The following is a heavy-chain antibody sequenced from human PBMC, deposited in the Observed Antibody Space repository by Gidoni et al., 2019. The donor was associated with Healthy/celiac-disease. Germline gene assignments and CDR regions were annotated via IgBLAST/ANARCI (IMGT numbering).Heavy chain of an antibody. D-gene: IGHD3-9*01. J-gene: IGHJ4*02. CDR2: LYYSGST. V-gene: IGHV4-31*03. CDR1: GGSLSRGCYY. Sequence: QVQLQESGPGLVKPSQTLSLTCTVSGGSLSRGCYYWSWIRQPPGTGLEWIGYLYYSGSTYYNPSLKSRVTISVDTSKNQFSLKLSSVTAADTAVYYCARGPYYDILTGYSQAFDYWGQGTLVTVSS. CDR3: ARGPYYDILTGYSQAFDY.